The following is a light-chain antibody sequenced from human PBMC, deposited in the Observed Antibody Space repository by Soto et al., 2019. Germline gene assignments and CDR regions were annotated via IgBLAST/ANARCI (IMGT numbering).Light chain of an antibody. CDR3: QHSNSHLCT. J-gene: IGKJ2*02. Sequence: DIQMTQSPSSLSASVGDRVTITCRASQTISNWLAWYRQKPGRAPKLLIYAASTLESGVPSRFSGRGSGTEFTLTISSLQPDDFATYYCQHSNSHLCTFGQGTKLEIK. CDR1: QTISNW. V-gene: IGKV1-5*01. CDR2: AAS.